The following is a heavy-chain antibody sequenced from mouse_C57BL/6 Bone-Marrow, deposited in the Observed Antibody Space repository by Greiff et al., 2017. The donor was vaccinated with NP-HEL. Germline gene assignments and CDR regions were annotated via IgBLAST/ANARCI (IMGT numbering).Heavy chain of an antibody. Sequence: QVQLQQSGPELVKPGASVKISCKASGYTFTDYYINWVKQRPGQGLEWIGWIFPGSGSTYYTEKFKGKATLTVDKSSSTAYMLLSSLTSEDSAVYFCARYYGSRGYWYFDVWGTGTTVTVSS. CDR1: GYTFTDYY. CDR3: ARYYGSRGYWYFDV. V-gene: IGHV1-75*01. CDR2: IFPGSGST. D-gene: IGHD1-1*01. J-gene: IGHJ1*03.